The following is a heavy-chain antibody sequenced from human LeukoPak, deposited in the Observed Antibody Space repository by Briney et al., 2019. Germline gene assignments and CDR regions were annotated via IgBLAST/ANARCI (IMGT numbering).Heavy chain of an antibody. CDR1: GFTFSSHA. CDR3: ARDPYSSGWYKDAFDI. CDR2: ISGSSSYI. Sequence: GGSLRLSCAASGFTFSSHAMSWVRQAPGKGLEWVSSISGSSSYINYADSVKGRFTISRDNAQNSLFLQLNSLRAEDTAVYYCARDPYSSGWYKDAFDIWGQGTMVTVSS. V-gene: IGHV3-21*01. J-gene: IGHJ3*02. D-gene: IGHD6-19*01.